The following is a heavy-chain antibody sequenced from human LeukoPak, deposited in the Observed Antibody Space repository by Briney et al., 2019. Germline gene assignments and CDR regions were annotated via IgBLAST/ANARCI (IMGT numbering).Heavy chain of an antibody. V-gene: IGHV3-7*01. CDR1: GFTFSSYW. J-gene: IGHJ3*02. CDR2: IKFDGSEK. D-gene: IGHD4-17*01. Sequence: PGGSLRLSCAASGFTFSSYWMTWVRQAPGQGLEWVTNIKFDGSEKHYADSVKGRFTISRDNAKNSLSLQINSLRAEDTAVYYCATSRLRAAYDIWGQGTLVTVSS. CDR3: ATSRLRAAYDI.